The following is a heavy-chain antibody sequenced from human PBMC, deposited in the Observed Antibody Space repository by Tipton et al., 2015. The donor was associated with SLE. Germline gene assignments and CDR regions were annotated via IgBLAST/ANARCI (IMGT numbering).Heavy chain of an antibody. Sequence: EASGFTFSDYYMNWVRQVPGKGLEWLSYISSDGDSVHYADSVKGRFTISRDNAKNSLYLQMNSLRAEDTAVYYCARRGPVDAFDFWGQGTMVTVSS. D-gene: IGHD3-10*01. V-gene: IGHV3-11*01. CDR2: ISSDGDSV. CDR1: GFTFSDYY. CDR3: ARRGPVDAFDF. J-gene: IGHJ3*01.